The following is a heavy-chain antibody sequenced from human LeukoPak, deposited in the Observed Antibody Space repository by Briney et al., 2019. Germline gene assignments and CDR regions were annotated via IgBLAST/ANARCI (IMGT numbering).Heavy chain of an antibody. CDR2: LSANSDTT. CDR3: ARRGATISGVVTYHDNGLDV. D-gene: IGHD3-3*01. CDR1: GFTFSSYA. V-gene: IGHV3-23*01. Sequence: GGSLRLSCAASGFTFSSYAMSWVRQAPGKGLEWVSTLSANSDTTYSRDSVEGRFTIARDNSKNTLYLQMNSLRVEDTGVYYCARRGATISGVVTYHDNGLDVWGQGTSVTVSS. J-gene: IGHJ6*02.